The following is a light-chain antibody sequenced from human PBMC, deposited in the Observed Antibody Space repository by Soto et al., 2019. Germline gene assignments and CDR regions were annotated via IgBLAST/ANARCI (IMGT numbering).Light chain of an antibody. CDR3: QESYSRPPWM. J-gene: IGKJ1*01. V-gene: IGKV1-39*01. CDR1: QSISNH. Sequence: DIQMTQSPSSLSASVGDRVTVTCRASQSISNHLNWYQQKPGKAPKLLIYAASNLHSGVPSRFSGSGSGTVFTLTISSLQLEDFATYYCQESYSRPPWMFGQGTKVEIK. CDR2: AAS.